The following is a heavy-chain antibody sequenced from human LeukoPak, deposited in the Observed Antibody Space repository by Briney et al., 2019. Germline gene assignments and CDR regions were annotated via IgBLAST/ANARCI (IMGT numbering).Heavy chain of an antibody. CDR3: ARDYRSSSGRSIDY. CDR1: GFTFSSYG. D-gene: IGHD6-6*01. CDR2: ISYDGSNK. J-gene: IGHJ4*02. Sequence: GGSLRLSCAASGFTFSSYGMHWVRQAPGKGLEWVAVISYDGSNKYYADSVKGRFTISRDNSKNTLYLQMNSLTTEDTAVYYCARDYRSSSGRSIDYWGQGTLVPVSS. V-gene: IGHV3-30*03.